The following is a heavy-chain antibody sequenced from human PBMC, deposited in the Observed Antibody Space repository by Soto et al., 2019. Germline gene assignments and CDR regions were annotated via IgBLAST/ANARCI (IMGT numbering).Heavy chain of an antibody. CDR1: GGSISSYY. Sequence: QVQLQESGPGLVKPSETLSLTCTVSGGSISSYYWSWIRQPPGKGLEWIGYIYYSGSTNYNPSLKIRVTIAVDTSKNQFSLKPGSVTAADTAVYYCAKTDSGSFDYWGQGTLVTVSS. CDR3: AKTDSGSFDY. D-gene: IGHD1-26*01. CDR2: IYYSGST. J-gene: IGHJ4*02. V-gene: IGHV4-59*08.